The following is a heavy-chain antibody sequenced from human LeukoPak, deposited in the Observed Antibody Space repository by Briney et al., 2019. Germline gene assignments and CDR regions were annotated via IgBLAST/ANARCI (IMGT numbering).Heavy chain of an antibody. V-gene: IGHV1-18*01. D-gene: IGHD3-22*01. CDR3: ARVPSSGIKSPHFDY. Sequence: ASVKVSCKASGYTFTSYGISWVRQAPGQGLEWMGWISAYNGNTNYAQKLQGRVTMTTDTSTSTAYMELRSLRSDDTAVYYCARVPSSGIKSPHFDYWGRGPLVTVSS. CDR1: GYTFTSYG. CDR2: ISAYNGNT. J-gene: IGHJ4*02.